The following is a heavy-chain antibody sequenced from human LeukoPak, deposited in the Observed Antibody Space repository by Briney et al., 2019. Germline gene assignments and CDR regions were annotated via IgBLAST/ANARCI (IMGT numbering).Heavy chain of an antibody. CDR1: EFNFGGSW. V-gene: IGHV3-7*03. Sequence: GGSLRLSCAASEFNFGGSWMNWVRQAPGKGLEWVATIKPDGSDKYYVDSVKGRFTISRDNAKNSLYLQMNSLRAEDTAVYYCAKDLPSIAAAGTSRWGQGTLVTVSS. D-gene: IGHD6-13*01. CDR3: AKDLPSIAAAGTSR. J-gene: IGHJ4*02. CDR2: IKPDGSDK.